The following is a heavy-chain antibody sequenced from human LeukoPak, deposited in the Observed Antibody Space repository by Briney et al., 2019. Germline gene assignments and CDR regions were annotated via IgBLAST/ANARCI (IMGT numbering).Heavy chain of an antibody. Sequence: SETLSLTCTVSGYSISSGYYWGWIRQPPGKGLEWIGSIYHSGSTYYNPSLKSRVTISVDTSKNQFSLKLSSVTAADTAVYYCARRSSSWYRYFDYWGQGTLVTVSS. J-gene: IGHJ4*02. V-gene: IGHV4-38-2*02. D-gene: IGHD6-13*01. CDR1: GYSISSGYY. CDR3: ARRSSSWYRYFDY. CDR2: IYHSGST.